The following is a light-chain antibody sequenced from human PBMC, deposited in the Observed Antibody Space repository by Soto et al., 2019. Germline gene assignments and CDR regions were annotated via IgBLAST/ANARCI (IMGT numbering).Light chain of an antibody. CDR3: QHYNSYSGT. CDR1: QSISTW. CDR2: DAS. V-gene: IGKV1-5*01. Sequence: DIQMTQSPSTLSASVGDSVTITCRASQSISTWLAWYQQKPGKAPKLLIYDASILERGVPSRFSGSGSGTEFTLTISSLQPEDFATYYCQHYNSYSGTFGQGTKMDIK. J-gene: IGKJ1*01.